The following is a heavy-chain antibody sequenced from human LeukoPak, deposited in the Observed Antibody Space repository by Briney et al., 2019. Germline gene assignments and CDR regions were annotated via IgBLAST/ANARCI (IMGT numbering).Heavy chain of an antibody. CDR3: ARVSLPYDFWSGYGEYFQH. Sequence: ASVKVSCKASGYTFTSYGISWVRQAPGQGLEWMGWISAYNGNTNYAQKLQGRVTMTTDTSTSTAYMELRSLRSDDTAVYYCARVSLPYDFWSGYGEYFQHWGQGTLVTVSS. CDR1: GYTFTSYG. D-gene: IGHD3-3*01. V-gene: IGHV1-18*01. CDR2: ISAYNGNT. J-gene: IGHJ1*01.